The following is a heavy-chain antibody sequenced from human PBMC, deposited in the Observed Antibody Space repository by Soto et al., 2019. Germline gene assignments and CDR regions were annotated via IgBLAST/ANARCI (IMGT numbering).Heavy chain of an antibody. D-gene: IGHD2-2*02. V-gene: IGHV1-69*06. CDR3: AREGRGKKAGYNGLVSLGY. CDR1: GSRFSNYV. CDR2: IIPIFNST. J-gene: IGHJ4*02. Sequence: QVQLVQSGAEVKTPGSSLKVSCTVSGSRFSNYVISWVRQAPGHGLEWLGRIIPIFNSTQYAQKCQGRVTITADKSTNTDALEVSSLRSDDTAVYYCAREGRGKKAGYNGLVSLGYWGQGTLVTVSS.